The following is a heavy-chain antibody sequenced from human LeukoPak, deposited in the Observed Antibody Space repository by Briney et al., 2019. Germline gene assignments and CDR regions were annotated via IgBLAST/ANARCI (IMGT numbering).Heavy chain of an antibody. Sequence: GGSLRLSCAASGFTFSSYAMSWVRQAPGKGLEWVSAISGSGGSTYYADSVKGRFTISRDNSKNTLYLQMNSLRSDDTAVYYCARDRVSRGGYSSGRSGPFDYWGQGTLVTVSS. CDR3: ARDRVSRGGYSSGRSGPFDY. V-gene: IGHV3-23*01. CDR1: GFTFSSYA. CDR2: ISGSGGST. D-gene: IGHD6-19*01. J-gene: IGHJ4*02.